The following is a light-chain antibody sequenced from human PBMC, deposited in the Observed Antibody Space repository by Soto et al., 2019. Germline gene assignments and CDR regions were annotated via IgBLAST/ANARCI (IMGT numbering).Light chain of an antibody. Sequence: IQMTQYPSTLSVSVREIVTITCRASQTICSWLAWYQQKPGKAPKLLIYKASTLKSGVPSRFSGSGSGTEFTLTISSLQPDDFATYYCQHYNSYSEAFGQGARVDIK. CDR2: KAS. V-gene: IGKV1-5*03. J-gene: IGKJ1*01. CDR1: QTICSW. CDR3: QHYNSYSEA.